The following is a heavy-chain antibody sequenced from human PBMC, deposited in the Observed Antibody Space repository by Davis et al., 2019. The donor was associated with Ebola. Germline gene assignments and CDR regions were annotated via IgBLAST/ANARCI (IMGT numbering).Heavy chain of an antibody. CDR3: ARDSAQQLDYYYYGMGV. D-gene: IGHD6-13*01. J-gene: IGHJ6*04. CDR1: GFTFSSYS. V-gene: IGHV3-21*01. CDR2: ISSSSSYI. Sequence: GESLKIPCAAPGFTFSSYSMNLVRPAPGKGLEWVSSISSSSSYIYYADSVKGRFTISRDNAKNTLYLQMNSLRAEDTAVYYCARDSAQQLDYYYYGMGVWGKGTTVTVSS.